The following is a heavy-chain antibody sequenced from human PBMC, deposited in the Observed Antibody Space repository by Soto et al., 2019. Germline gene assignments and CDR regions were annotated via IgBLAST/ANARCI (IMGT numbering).Heavy chain of an antibody. V-gene: IGHV4-59*01. J-gene: IGHJ4*02. CDR1: DGSISSYY. D-gene: IGHD5-12*01. CDR3: AKSRDGYNLNAIDD. CDR2: SFYTRST. Sequence: QVQRQVSGPGLVKPSATLSLTCTVSDGSISSYYWSWIRQPPGKGLDWLGYSFYTRSTNHNPSLKSRVTISLDMSTNQFSLRLSSVTAADTATYYCAKSRDGYNLNAIDDWGQGFLVTVSS.